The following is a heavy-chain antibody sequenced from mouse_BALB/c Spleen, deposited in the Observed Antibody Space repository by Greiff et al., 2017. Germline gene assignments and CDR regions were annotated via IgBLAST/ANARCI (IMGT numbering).Heavy chain of an antibody. V-gene: IGHV14-3*02. D-gene: IGHD2-4*01. J-gene: IGHJ2*01. CDR3: ARSPRATMSTTLDY. CDR1: GFNIKDTY. Sequence: VQLQQSGAELVKPGASVKLSCTASGFNIKDTYMHWVKQRPEQGLEWIGRIDPANGNTKYDPKFQGKATITADTSSNTAYLQLSSLTSEDTAVYYCARSPRATMSTTLDYWGQGTTLTVSS. CDR2: IDPANGNT.